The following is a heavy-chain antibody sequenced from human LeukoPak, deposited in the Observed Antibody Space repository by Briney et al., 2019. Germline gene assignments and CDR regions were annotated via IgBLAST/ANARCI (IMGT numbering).Heavy chain of an antibody. J-gene: IGHJ5*02. CDR2: INHSGST. Sequence: SETLSLTCAVYGGSFSGYYWSWIRQPPGKGLEWIGGINHSGSTNYNPSLKSRVTISVDTSKNQFSLKLSSVTAADTAVYYCGSGPNWFDPWGQGTLVTVSS. CDR3: GSGPNWFDP. V-gene: IGHV4-34*01. CDR1: GGSFSGYY.